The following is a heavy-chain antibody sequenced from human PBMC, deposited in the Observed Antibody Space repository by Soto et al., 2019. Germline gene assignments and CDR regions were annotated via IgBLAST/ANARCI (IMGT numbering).Heavy chain of an antibody. V-gene: IGHV3-9*01. CDR1: GFTFDDYA. CDR2: ISWNSGSI. Sequence: GGSLRLSCAASGFTFDDYAMHWVRQAPGKGLEWVSGISWNSGSIGYADSVKGRFTISRDNAKNSLYLQMNSLRAEDTALYYCAKDSDSSGYYMDVWGKGTTVTVSS. CDR3: AKDSDSSGYYMDV. J-gene: IGHJ6*03. D-gene: IGHD3-22*01.